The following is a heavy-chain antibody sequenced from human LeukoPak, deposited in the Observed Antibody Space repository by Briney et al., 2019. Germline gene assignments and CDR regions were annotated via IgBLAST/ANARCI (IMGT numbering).Heavy chain of an antibody. Sequence: GTSLRLSCAASGFTFRNYAMHWVRQVPGKGPEWVSGISWNGDNIAYADSVKGRFTISRDNSKNTLYLQMNSLRAEDTAVYYCARGREPSIAVAGGFDYWGQGTLVTVSS. CDR1: GFTFRNYA. D-gene: IGHD6-19*01. CDR3: ARGREPSIAVAGGFDY. V-gene: IGHV3-9*01. J-gene: IGHJ4*02. CDR2: ISWNGDNI.